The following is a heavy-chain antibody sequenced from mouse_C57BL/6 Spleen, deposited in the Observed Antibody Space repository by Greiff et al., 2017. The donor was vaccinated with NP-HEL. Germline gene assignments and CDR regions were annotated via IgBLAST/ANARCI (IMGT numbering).Heavy chain of an antibody. V-gene: IGHV1-42*01. J-gene: IGHJ4*01. D-gene: IGHD2-5*01. Sequence: VQLKESGPELVKPGASVKISCKASGYSFTGYYMNWVKQSPEKSLEWIGEINPSTGGTTYNQKFKAKATLTVDKSSSTAYMQLKSLTSEDSAVYYCARRGSNFYYYAMDYWGQGTSVTVSS. CDR3: ARRGSNFYYYAMDY. CDR1: GYSFTGYY. CDR2: INPSTGGT.